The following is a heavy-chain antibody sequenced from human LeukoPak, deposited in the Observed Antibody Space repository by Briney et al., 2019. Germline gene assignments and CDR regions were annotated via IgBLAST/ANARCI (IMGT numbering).Heavy chain of an antibody. J-gene: IGHJ3*02. CDR3: TRRITMIPGDAFDI. D-gene: IGHD3-22*01. V-gene: IGHV4-39*01. CDR2: IYYSGST. Sequence: PSETLSLTCTVSGGSISSSSYYWGWIRQPPGKGLEWIGSIYYSGSTYYNPSLKSRATISVDTSKNQFSLKLSSVTAADTAVYYCTRRITMIPGDAFDIWGQGTMVTVSS. CDR1: GGSISSSSYY.